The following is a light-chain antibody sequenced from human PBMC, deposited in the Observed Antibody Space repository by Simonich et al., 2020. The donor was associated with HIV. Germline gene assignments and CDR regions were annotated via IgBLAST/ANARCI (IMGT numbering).Light chain of an antibody. Sequence: DIVMTPSPDSLAVSLGERANISYKYSQSVLYSSNNKNYLAWYQQKPGQPPKLLIYWASTRESGVPDRFSGSGSGTDFTLTISSLQAEDVAVYYCQQYYSSPRTFGQGTKVEIK. CDR1: QSVLYSSNNKNY. CDR2: WAS. V-gene: IGKV4-1*01. CDR3: QQYYSSPRT. J-gene: IGKJ1*01.